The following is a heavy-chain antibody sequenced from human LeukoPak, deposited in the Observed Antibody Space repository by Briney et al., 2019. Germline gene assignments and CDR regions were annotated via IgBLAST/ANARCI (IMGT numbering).Heavy chain of an antibody. CDR3: ARDNRRDGMDV. CDR1: GGSISSYY. V-gene: IGHV4-59*01. J-gene: IGHJ6*02. Sequence: SETLSLPCTVSGGSISSYYWSWMRQPPGKGLEWIGYIYYSGSTNYNPSLKSRVTMSVDTSKIQFSLKLSSLTAAGTAVYYCARDNRRDGMDVWGQGTTVTVSS. CDR2: IYYSGST.